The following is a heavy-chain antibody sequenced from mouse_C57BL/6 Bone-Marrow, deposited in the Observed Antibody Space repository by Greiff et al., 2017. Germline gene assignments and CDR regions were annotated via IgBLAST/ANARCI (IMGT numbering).Heavy chain of an antibody. CDR3: ARTTVVAPDY. Sequence: QVQLQQSGAELARPGASVKLSCTASGYTFTSSGISWVKQRTGQGLEWIGEIYPRSGYTYYTEKFKGQATLTADKSSSTAYLQLRSLTSEDSAVYFYARTTVVAPDYWGQGTTLTVSA. CDR2: IYPRSGYT. CDR1: GYTFTSSG. D-gene: IGHD1-1*01. V-gene: IGHV1-81*01. J-gene: IGHJ2*01.